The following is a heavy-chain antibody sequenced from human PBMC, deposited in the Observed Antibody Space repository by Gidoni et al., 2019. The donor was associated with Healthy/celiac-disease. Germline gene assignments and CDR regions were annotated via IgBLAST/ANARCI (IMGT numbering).Heavy chain of an antibody. V-gene: IGHV3-33*01. D-gene: IGHD3-3*01. CDR1: GFTFSSYG. J-gene: IGHJ4*02. Sequence: QVQLVESGGGVVQPGRSLRLSCAASGFTFSSYGMHWVRQAPGKGLEWVAVIWYDGSNKYYAESVKGRFTISRDNSKNTLYLQMNSLRAEDTAVYYCARFRITNFDYWGQGTLVTVSS. CDR2: IWYDGSNK. CDR3: ARFRITNFDY.